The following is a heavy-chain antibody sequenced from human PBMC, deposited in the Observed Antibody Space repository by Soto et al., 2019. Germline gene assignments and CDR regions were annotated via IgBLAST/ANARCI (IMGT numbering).Heavy chain of an antibody. Sequence: QVQLVQSVAEVKKPGSSVKVSCKASGDSFSSYAISWVRQAPGHGLEWMGRIIPIFGTANYAQRVEGRVTITADESTSTANKELSSLRSDDTAVYYCATRGNYYESRALAYWGQGTLVTVSS. CDR1: GDSFSSYA. CDR3: ATRGNYYESRALAY. CDR2: IIPIFGTA. D-gene: IGHD3-22*01. J-gene: IGHJ4*02. V-gene: IGHV1-69*01.